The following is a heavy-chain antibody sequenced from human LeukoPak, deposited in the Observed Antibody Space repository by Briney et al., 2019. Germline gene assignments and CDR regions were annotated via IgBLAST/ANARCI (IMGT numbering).Heavy chain of an antibody. J-gene: IGHJ4*02. CDR1: GFTFSTYW. CDR2: ISSSSSYI. D-gene: IGHD4-17*01. CDR3: ARAPRGTVTHDY. Sequence: GGSLRLSCAASGFTFSTYWMNWVRQAPGKGLEWVSSISSSSSYIYYADSVKGRFTISRDNAKNSLYLQMNSLRAEDTAVYYCARAPRGTVTHDYWGQGTLVTVSS. V-gene: IGHV3-21*01.